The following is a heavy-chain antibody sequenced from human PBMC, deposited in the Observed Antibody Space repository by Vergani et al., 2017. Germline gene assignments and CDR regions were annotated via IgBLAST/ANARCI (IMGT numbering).Heavy chain of an antibody. D-gene: IGHD1-1*01. V-gene: IGHV5-51*01. CDR3: ARHTTYTDA. Sequence: EVELVQSGPEMRKPGESVTISCKGSEYSFGNYWIGWVRQMPGKGLEWMGIIYPADSDTRYSQSFQGQVTISADKSISTAFLQWDSLKASDTALYYCARHTTYTDAWCQGTLVTVSS. J-gene: IGHJ5*02. CDR2: IYPADSDT. CDR1: EYSFGNYW.